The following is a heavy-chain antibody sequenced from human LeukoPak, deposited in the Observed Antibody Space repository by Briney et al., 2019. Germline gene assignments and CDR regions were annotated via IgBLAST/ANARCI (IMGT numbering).Heavy chain of an antibody. V-gene: IGHV4-59*01. CDR2: IYYSGST. J-gene: IGHJ5*02. D-gene: IGHD6-13*01. CDR3: ARDPGIAAAGTVAGWFDP. CDR1: GGSFSDYY. Sequence: PSETLSLTCAVYGGSFSDYYWSWIRQPPGKGLEWIGYIYYSGSTNYNPSLKSRVTISVDTSKNQFSLKLSSVTAADTAVYYCARDPGIAAAGTVAGWFDPWGQGTLVTVFS.